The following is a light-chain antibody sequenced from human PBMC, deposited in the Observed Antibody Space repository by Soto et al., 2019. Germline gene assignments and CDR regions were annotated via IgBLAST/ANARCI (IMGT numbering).Light chain of an antibody. CDR2: GHN. V-gene: IGLV1-47*01. CDR3: AAWDDSLSGPV. CDR1: TSNIATNY. Sequence: QSVLTQPASASGTPGQRVTISCSGSTSNIATNYVYWYRQLPGAAPQLLIYGHNQRPSGVPARFSGSKSGTTASLATSGLRSEDEADYYCAAWDDSLSGPVFGGGTKLTVL. J-gene: IGLJ2*01.